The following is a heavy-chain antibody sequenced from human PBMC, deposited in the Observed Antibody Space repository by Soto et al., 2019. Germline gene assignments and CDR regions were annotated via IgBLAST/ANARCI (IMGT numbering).Heavy chain of an antibody. V-gene: IGHV1-18*01. J-gene: IGHJ4*02. CDR3: ATRSPAFDY. Sequence: QVQLVQSGPEVKKPGASVKVSCKTSGYTFTSFGISWVRQAPGQGLEWMGWISTDKGKTNYAQKFQGRVTMTTDTPPSTADMELRSLRSDDTAVYYCATRSPAFDYWGQGTLVTVSS. CDR2: ISTDKGKT. CDR1: GYTFTSFG.